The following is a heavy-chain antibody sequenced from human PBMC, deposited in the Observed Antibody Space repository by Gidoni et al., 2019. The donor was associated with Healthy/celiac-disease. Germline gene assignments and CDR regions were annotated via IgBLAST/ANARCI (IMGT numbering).Heavy chain of an antibody. CDR3: ARPAGTARGDYYGMDV. V-gene: IGHV5-51*01. CDR1: GYSFHSYW. CDR2: SYPGDSDT. D-gene: IGHD6-6*01. Sequence: EVQLVQSGAEVKKPGASLKISCKGSGYSFHSYWIGWVLQMHGKGLEWMGISYPGDSDTRYSPSVQGQVTISADKSISTAYLQWSSLKASDTAMYYCARPAGTARGDYYGMDVWGQGTTVTVSS. J-gene: IGHJ6*02.